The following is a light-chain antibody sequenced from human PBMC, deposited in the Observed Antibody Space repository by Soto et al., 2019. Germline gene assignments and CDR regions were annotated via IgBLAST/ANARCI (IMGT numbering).Light chain of an antibody. CDR1: QAIRND. J-gene: IGKJ1*01. CDR3: LQDNNYPWS. CDR2: GAS. V-gene: IGKV1-6*01. Sequence: AVPMTQSPSSLSASVGDRVTISCRASQAIRNDLGWYQQKPGKAPNLLIYGASSLESGVPSRFSGSGSSTDFTLTISSLQPEDFATYYCLQDNNYPWSFGQGTKVEI.